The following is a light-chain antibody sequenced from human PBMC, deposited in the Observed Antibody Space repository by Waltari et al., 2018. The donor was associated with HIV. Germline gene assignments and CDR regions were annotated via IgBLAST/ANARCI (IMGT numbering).Light chain of an antibody. CDR3: AVWDDSRRGGV. J-gene: IGLJ3*02. Sequence: QSVVTQPPSASGTPGQRVVISCSGSNSNIGRNSVNWYQKVPGAAPKILIYRDDKRFSWVPARFSGSKSATSAALAISELRSADDADYYCAVWDDSRRGGVFGGGTKLTVL. CDR1: NSNIGRNS. V-gene: IGLV1-47*01. CDR2: RDD.